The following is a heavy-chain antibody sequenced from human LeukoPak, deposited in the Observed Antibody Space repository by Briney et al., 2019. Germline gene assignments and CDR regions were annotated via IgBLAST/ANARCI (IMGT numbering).Heavy chain of an antibody. CDR1: GFTFSDYY. V-gene: IGHV3-11*04. Sequence: PGGSLRLSCAASGFTFSDYYMSWIRQAPGKGLEWVSYISSSGSTIYYADSVKGRFTISRDNAKNSLYLQMNSLRAEDTAVYYCAREIPTYYYDSSGHLDYWGQGTLVTVSS. CDR2: ISSSGSTI. D-gene: IGHD3-22*01. J-gene: IGHJ4*02. CDR3: AREIPTYYYDSSGHLDY.